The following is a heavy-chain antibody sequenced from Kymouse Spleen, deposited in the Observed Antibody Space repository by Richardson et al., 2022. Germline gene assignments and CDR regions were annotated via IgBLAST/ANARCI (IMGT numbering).Heavy chain of an antibody. J-gene: IGHJ4*02. CDR2: INHSGST. V-gene: IGHV4-34*01. D-gene: IGHD1-7*01. CDR3: AAGITGTFDY. Sequence: QVQLQQWGAGLLKPSETLSLTCAVYGGSFSGYYWSWIRQPPGKGLEWIGEINHSGSTNYNPSLKSRVTISVDTSKNQFSLKLSSVTAADTAVYYCAAGITGTFDYWGQGTLVTVSS. CDR1: GGSFSGYY.